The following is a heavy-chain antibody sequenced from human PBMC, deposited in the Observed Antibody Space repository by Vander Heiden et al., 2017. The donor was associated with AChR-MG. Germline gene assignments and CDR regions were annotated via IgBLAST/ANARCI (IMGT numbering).Heavy chain of an antibody. J-gene: IGHJ5*02. CDR1: GYTFTSYD. CDR2: MNPNSGNT. V-gene: IGHV1-8*01. CDR3: ARGGGYSSSWYSPLGRRGAWFDP. D-gene: IGHD6-13*01. Sequence: QVQLVQSGAEVKKPGASVKVSCKASGYTFTSYDINWVRQATGQGLEWMGWMNPNSGNTGYAQKFQGRVTMTRNTSISTAYMELSSLRSEDTAVYYCARGGGYSSSWYSPLGRRGAWFDPWDQGTLVTVSS.